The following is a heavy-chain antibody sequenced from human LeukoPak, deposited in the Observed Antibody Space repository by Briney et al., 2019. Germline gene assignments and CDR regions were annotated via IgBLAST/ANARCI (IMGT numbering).Heavy chain of an antibody. V-gene: IGHV3-23*01. CDR3: AKLTYGSGTYGAFDY. CDR1: GFTFSSYA. CDR2: ISGSGGST. D-gene: IGHD3-10*01. J-gene: IGHJ4*02. Sequence: GGSLRLSCAASGFTFSSYAMSWVRQAPGKGLEWVSAISGSGGSTYYADSVKGRFTISRDNSKNTLYLQMNSLRAEDTAVYYCAKLTYGSGTYGAFDYWGQGTLVTVST.